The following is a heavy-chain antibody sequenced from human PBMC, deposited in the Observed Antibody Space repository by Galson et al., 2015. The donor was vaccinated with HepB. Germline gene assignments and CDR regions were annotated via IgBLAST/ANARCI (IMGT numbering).Heavy chain of an antibody. V-gene: IGHV6-1*01. J-gene: IGHJ6*02. CDR1: GDSVSANSAA. CDR2: TYYRSKWYY. CDR3: AYGFDV. Sequence: CAISGDSVSANSAAWNWIRQSPSRGFEWLGRTYYRSKWYYDYAESVKGRININPDTSRNQFSLQLNSVTPEGTAVYYCAYGFDVWGPGTTVTASS.